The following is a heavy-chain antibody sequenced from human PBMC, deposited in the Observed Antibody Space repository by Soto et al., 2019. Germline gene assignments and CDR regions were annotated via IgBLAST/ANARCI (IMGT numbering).Heavy chain of an antibody. D-gene: IGHD3-16*02. CDR3: AREIVAFDI. J-gene: IGHJ3*02. CDR1: GVSISSDSYY. V-gene: IGHV4-61*01. Sequence: SETLSLTYTVSGVSISSDSYYWAWIRQPPGKGLEWIGYIYYSGSTNYNPSLKSRVTISVDTSKNQFSLKLSSVTAADTAVYYCAREIVAFDIWGQGTMVTVSS. CDR2: IYYSGST.